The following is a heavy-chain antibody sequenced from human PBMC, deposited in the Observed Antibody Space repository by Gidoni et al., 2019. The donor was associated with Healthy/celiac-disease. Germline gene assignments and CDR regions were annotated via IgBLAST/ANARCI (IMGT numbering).Heavy chain of an antibody. CDR3: ARAQGYSSGWFSF. CDR2: SNPNSGNT. J-gene: IGHJ2*01. CDR1: GNTFTSYD. V-gene: IGHV1-8*01. Sequence: QEQLGQSGAEGKKQGASVKSSCKASGNTFTSYDINWVRQATGQGLEWMGWSNPNSGNTGYAQKFQGRVTMTRNTSISTAYMELSSLRSEDTAVYYCARAQGYSSGWFSFWGRGTLVTVSS. D-gene: IGHD6-19*01.